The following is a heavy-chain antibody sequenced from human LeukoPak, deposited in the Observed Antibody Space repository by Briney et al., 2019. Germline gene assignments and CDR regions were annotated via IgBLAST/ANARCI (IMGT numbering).Heavy chain of an antibody. CDR3: TTDPDEYYDILTGYPYYYYYMDV. CDR1: GFTFSNAW. Sequence: GGSLRLSCAASGFTFSNAWMSWVRQAPGKGLEWVGRIKSKTDVGTTDYAAPVKGRFTISRDDSKNTLYLQMNSLKTEDTAVYYCTTDPDEYYDILTGYPYYYYYMDVWGKGTTVTVSS. J-gene: IGHJ6*03. V-gene: IGHV3-15*01. CDR2: IKSKTDVGTT. D-gene: IGHD3-9*01.